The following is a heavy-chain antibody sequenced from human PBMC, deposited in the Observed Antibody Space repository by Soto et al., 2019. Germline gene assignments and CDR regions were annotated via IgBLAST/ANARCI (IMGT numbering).Heavy chain of an antibody. D-gene: IGHD3-22*01. CDR2: ISSSSSYI. CDR3: ARGDTLYYYDSSGSWYFDY. CDR1: GFTFSSYS. V-gene: IGHV3-21*01. J-gene: IGHJ4*02. Sequence: PGGSLRLSCAASGFTFSSYSMNWVRQAPGKGLEWVSSISSSSSYIYYADSVKGRFTISRDNAKNSLYLQMNSLRAEDTAVYYCARGDTLYYYDSSGSWYFDYWGQGTLVTVSS.